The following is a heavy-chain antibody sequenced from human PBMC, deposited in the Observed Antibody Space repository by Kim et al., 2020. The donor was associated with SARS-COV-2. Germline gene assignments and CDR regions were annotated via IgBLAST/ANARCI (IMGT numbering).Heavy chain of an antibody. CDR3: ARTGIQLASPWYYFDY. J-gene: IGHJ4*02. D-gene: IGHD5-18*01. Sequence: SLKGRVTISADTSTNPFSLKLSSVTATDTAVYYCARTGIQLASPWYYFDYWGQGTLVTVSS. V-gene: IGHV4-39*01.